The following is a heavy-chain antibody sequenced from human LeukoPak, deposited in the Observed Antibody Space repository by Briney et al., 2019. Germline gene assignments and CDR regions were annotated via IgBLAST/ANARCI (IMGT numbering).Heavy chain of an antibody. Sequence: GGSLRLSCAASGFTVSSNYMSWVRQAPGKGLEWVSSISWNSVTTVYADFVKGRFTISRDNARNSLYLQMNSLTPEDMAFYFCAKDIGGGRLLPPFDVFDLWGRGTLVTVSS. CDR1: GFTVSSNY. V-gene: IGHV3-9*03. D-gene: IGHD3-16*01. J-gene: IGHJ3*01. CDR3: AKDIGGGRLLPPFDVFDL. CDR2: ISWNSVTT.